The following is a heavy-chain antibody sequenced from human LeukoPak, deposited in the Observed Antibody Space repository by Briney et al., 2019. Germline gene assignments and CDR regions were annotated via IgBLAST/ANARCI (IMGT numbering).Heavy chain of an antibody. CDR3: ATKIRGSPYEFDY. Sequence: ASVKVSCTVSGYTLTELSMHWVRQAPGKGLEWMGGFDPEDGETIYAQKFQGRVTMTEDTSTDTAYMELSSLRSEDTAVYYCATKIRGSPYEFDYWGQGTLVTVSS. V-gene: IGHV1-24*01. J-gene: IGHJ4*02. D-gene: IGHD5-12*01. CDR1: GYTLTELS. CDR2: FDPEDGET.